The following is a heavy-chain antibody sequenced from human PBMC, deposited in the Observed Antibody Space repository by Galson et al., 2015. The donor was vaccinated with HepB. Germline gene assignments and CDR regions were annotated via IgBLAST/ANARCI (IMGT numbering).Heavy chain of an antibody. J-gene: IGHJ3*02. D-gene: IGHD6-13*01. Sequence: SLRLSCAASGFTFSSYGMHWVRQAPGKGLEWVAVISYDGSNKYYADSVKGRFTISRDNSKNTLYLQMNSLRAEDTAVYYCARGGQQHDAFDIWGQGTMVTVSS. CDR2: ISYDGSNK. V-gene: IGHV3-30*03. CDR1: GFTFSSYG. CDR3: ARGGQQHDAFDI.